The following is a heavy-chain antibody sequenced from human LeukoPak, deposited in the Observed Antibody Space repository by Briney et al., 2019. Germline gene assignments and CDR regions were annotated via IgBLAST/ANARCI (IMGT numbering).Heavy chain of an antibody. D-gene: IGHD2-15*01. V-gene: IGHV3-20*01. CDR2: INWNGGST. Sequence: GSLRLSCAASGFTVDDYGMSWVRQAPGKGLEWVSGINWNGGSTGYADSVKGRFTISRDNAKNSLYLQMNSLRAEDTALYHCARDDPPYCSGGSCYPANWGQGTLVTVSS. J-gene: IGHJ4*02. CDR3: ARDDPPYCSGGSCYPAN. CDR1: GFTVDDYG.